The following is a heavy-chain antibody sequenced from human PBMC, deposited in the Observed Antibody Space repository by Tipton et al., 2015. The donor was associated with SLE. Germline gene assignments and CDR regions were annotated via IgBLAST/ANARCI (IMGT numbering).Heavy chain of an antibody. D-gene: IGHD3-3*01. J-gene: IGHJ4*02. CDR3: VRDYYDFWSGYFDY. CDR2: IKDDGSGK. Sequence: GSLRLSCAASGFTFSAFWMNWVRQAPGKGLEWVANIKDDGSGKYYVDSVKGRFTISRDNAKNSLYLQMNSLRAEDTAVYYCVRDYYDFWSGYFDYWGQGTLVTVSS. V-gene: IGHV3-7*01. CDR1: GFTFSAFW.